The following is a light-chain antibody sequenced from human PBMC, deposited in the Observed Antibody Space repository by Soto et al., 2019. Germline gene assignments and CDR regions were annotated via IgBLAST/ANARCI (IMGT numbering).Light chain of an antibody. CDR3: QQYNNWPPEFT. J-gene: IGKJ4*01. Sequence: EIVVTQSPATLSVSPGERATLSCRASQSVSSNLAWYQQKPGQAPRLLIYGASTRATGIPARFSGSGSGTEFTLTISSLQSEDFAVYYCQQYNNWPPEFTFGGGTKV. CDR1: QSVSSN. V-gene: IGKV3-15*01. CDR2: GAS.